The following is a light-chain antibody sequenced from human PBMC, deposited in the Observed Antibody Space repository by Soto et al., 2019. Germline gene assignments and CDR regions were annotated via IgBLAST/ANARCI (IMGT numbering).Light chain of an antibody. V-gene: IGKV1-27*01. J-gene: IGKJ1*01. CDR2: AAS. CDR3: QKYYSAPET. Sequence: DIQMTQSPSSLTASVGDRVTITCRALHGISSYLAWYQQKPGKVPKVLIYAASTLHSGVPSRFSGSGSGTEFTLTISNVQPEDVATYYCQKYYSAPETFGQGTKVEIK. CDR1: HGISSY.